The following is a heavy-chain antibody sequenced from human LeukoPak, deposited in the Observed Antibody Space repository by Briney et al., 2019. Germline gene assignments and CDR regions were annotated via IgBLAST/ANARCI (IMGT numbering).Heavy chain of an antibody. CDR3: ARGQDFDY. CDR2: IDPTDSYT. CDR1: GYSFTSYW. V-gene: IGHV5-10-1*01. Sequence: GESLKISCKSSGYSFTSYWITWVRQMPGKGLEWMGKIDPTDSYTNYSPSFQGHVTISADKSISTAYLQWSSLKASDTAMYYCARGQDFDYWGQGTLVTVSS. J-gene: IGHJ4*02.